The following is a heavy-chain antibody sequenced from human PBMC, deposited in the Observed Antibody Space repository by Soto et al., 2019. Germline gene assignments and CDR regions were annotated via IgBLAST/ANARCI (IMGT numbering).Heavy chain of an antibody. CDR2: IYPGDSDT. D-gene: IGHD5-18*01. Sequence: EVQLVQSGAEVKKPGESLKISCKGSGYSFTSYWIGWVRQMPGKGLEWMGIIYPGDSDTRYSPSFQGQVTISADKSISTAYLQWSSLKASDTAMYYRARGGYSYGMIVATMRNYWYFDLWGRGTLVTVSS. CDR1: GYSFTSYW. V-gene: IGHV5-51*01. J-gene: IGHJ2*01. CDR3: ARGGYSYGMIVATMRNYWYFDL.